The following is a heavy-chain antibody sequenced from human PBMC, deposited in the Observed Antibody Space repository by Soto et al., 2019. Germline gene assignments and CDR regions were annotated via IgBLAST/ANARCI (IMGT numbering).Heavy chain of an antibody. Sequence: SETLSLTCTVSGGSISSTSYCWGWIRQPPGKGLEWIGSIYYSGTTYYNASLKSRVTISVDTSKNRFFLKGSSVTAADTAVYFCTKLPLDYSNDVWGKGTTVTVSS. CDR1: GGSISSTSYC. V-gene: IGHV4-39*01. J-gene: IGHJ6*03. CDR2: IYYSGTT. CDR3: TKLPLDYSNDV.